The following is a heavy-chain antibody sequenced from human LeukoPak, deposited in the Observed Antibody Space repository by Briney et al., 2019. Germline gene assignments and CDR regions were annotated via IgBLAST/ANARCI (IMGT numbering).Heavy chain of an antibody. CDR3: ARARTTDAFDI. J-gene: IGHJ3*02. CDR2: INPSGGST. V-gene: IGHV1-46*01. D-gene: IGHD1-14*01. Sequence: ASVKVSCKASGYTFTSYYMHWVRQAPGQGLEWMGIINPSGGSTSYAQKFQGRVTMTRDMSTSTVYMELSSLRSEDTAVYYCARARTTDAFDIWGQGTMVTVSS. CDR1: GYTFTSYY.